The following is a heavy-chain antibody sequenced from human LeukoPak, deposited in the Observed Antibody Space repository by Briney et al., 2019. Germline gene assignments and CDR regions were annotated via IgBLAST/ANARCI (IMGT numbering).Heavy chain of an antibody. CDR2: ISSGAGTT. J-gene: IGHJ5*02. CDR3: AKDLEQSYSGWSTSYDA. D-gene: IGHD6-19*01. CDR1: GLPFSSYA. Sequence: GGSLRLSCAASGLPFSSYAMSWVRQVPGKRLEWVSAISSGAGTTGYADSVKGRFTISRVNSKSTIYLQMNSLRAEDTAIYYCAKDLEQSYSGWSTSYDAWGQGTLVTVSS. V-gene: IGHV3-23*01.